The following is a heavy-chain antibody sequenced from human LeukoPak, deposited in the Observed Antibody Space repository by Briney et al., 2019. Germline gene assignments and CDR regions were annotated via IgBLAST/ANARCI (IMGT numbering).Heavy chain of an antibody. CDR1: GGIISGYY. J-gene: IGHJ3*02. CDR3: ARGGLENGYHSNDGFDI. Sequence: SETLSLTCTVSGGIISGYYWSWIRQPPGKGLEWIGYIYYSGSTKYNPSLKSRVTMSVDTSRNQFSLKLSSVTAADTAVYYCARGGLENGYHSNDGFDIWGQGTMVTVSS. CDR2: IYYSGST. V-gene: IGHV4-59*01. D-gene: IGHD3-22*01.